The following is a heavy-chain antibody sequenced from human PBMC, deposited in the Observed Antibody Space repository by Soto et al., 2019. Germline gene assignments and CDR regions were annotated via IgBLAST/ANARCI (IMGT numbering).Heavy chain of an antibody. J-gene: IGHJ4*02. D-gene: IGHD4-17*01. Sequence: GGSLRLSCAASGFPFSSYWVNWVRQAPGEGLVWVSRINSDGSRTSYADSVEGRFTISRDNAENTLYLQMNSLRAEDTAVYYCAGAYGFDYWGQGALVTVSS. V-gene: IGHV3-74*01. CDR1: GFPFSSYW. CDR2: INSDGSRT. CDR3: AGAYGFDY.